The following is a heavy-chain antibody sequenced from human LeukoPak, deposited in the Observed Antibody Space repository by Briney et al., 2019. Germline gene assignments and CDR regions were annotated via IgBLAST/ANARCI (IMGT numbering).Heavy chain of an antibody. Sequence: GGSLRLSCAASGFTFSSYGMNWVRQAPGKGLEWVSFVSIGGSFIYYADSVKGRFTISRDDSKNSLYLQMNSLTAEDTAEYYCARKKINTVTTGWYFDLWGRGTLVSVSS. D-gene: IGHD4-17*01. CDR2: VSIGGSFI. CDR1: GFTFSSYG. V-gene: IGHV3-21*01. J-gene: IGHJ2*01. CDR3: ARKKINTVTTGWYFDL.